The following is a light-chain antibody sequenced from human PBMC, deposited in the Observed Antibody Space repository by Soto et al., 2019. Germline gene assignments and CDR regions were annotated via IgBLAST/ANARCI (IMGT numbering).Light chain of an antibody. CDR1: QGISSW. Sequence: DIQMTQTPSSVSASVGDRVTITCRASQGISSWLAWYQQRPGKAPKILIYHASSLETGVPSRFSGSGSGTEFTLTISSLQPDDFATYYCQHYNSYGTFGQGTKVDIK. V-gene: IGKV1-5*01. CDR3: QHYNSYGT. J-gene: IGKJ1*01. CDR2: HAS.